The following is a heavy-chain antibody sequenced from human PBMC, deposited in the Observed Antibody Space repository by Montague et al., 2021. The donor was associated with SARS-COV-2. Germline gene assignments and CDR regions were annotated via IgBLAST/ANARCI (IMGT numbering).Heavy chain of an antibody. Sequence: SETLSLTCTVSGGSISSYYWSWIRQPPGKGLEWIGYIYYSGSTNYNPSXXSRVTISVDTSKNQFSLKLSSVTAADTAVYYCARRSLGYCSGGSRYSGYDYWGQGTLVTVSS. J-gene: IGHJ4*02. D-gene: IGHD2-15*01. CDR3: ARRSLGYCSGGSRYSGYDY. V-gene: IGHV4-59*01. CDR1: GGSISSYY. CDR2: IYYSGST.